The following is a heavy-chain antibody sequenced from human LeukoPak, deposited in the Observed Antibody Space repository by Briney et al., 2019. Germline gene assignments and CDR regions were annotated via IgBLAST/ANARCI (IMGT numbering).Heavy chain of an antibody. CDR1: GFTFSSYA. CDR3: TGKNWFDP. Sequence: GGSLRLSCAASGFTFSSYAMHWVRQAPGKGLEWVSSISSSSYIYYADSVKGRFTITRDNAKNSLYLQMNSLRAEDTAVYYCTGKNWFDPWGQGTLVTVSS. V-gene: IGHV3-21*01. J-gene: IGHJ5*02. CDR2: ISSSSYI.